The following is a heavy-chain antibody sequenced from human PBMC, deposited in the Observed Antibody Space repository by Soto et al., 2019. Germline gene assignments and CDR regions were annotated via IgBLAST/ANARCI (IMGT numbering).Heavy chain of an antibody. J-gene: IGHJ6*02. CDR3: ARDPSPGFYYYYGMDV. CDR1: GYTFTGYY. V-gene: IGHV1-2*04. CDR2: INPNSGGT. Sequence: GASVKVSCKASGYTFTGYYMHWVRQAPGQGLEWMGWINPNSGGTSYAQKFQGWVTMTRDTSISTAYMELSRLRSDDTAVYYCARDPSPGFYYYYGMDVWGQGTTVTVSS.